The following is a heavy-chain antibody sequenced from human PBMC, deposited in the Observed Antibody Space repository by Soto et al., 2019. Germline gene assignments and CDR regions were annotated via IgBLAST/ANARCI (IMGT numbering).Heavy chain of an antibody. J-gene: IGHJ4*02. Sequence: PSETLSLTCAVYGGSFSGYYWSWIRQPPGEGLEWIGEINHSGSTNYNPSLKSRVTISVDTSKNQFSLKLSSVTAADTAVYYCARGSLYYDFWSGYSDYWGQGTLVTVSS. CDR3: ARGSLYYDFWSGYSDY. D-gene: IGHD3-3*01. CDR2: INHSGST. CDR1: GGSFSGYY. V-gene: IGHV4-34*01.